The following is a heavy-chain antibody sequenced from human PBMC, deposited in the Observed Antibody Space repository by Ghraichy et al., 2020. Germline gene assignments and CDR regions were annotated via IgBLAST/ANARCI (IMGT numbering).Heavy chain of an antibody. Sequence: SETLSLTCAVYGGSFSGYYWSWIRQPPGKGLEWIGEINHSGSTNYNPSLKSRVTISVDTSKNQFSLKLSSVTAADTAVYYCARPVGYYGSGSYYRYWGQGTLVTVSS. V-gene: IGHV4-34*01. CDR2: INHSGST. CDR1: GGSFSGYY. CDR3: ARPVGYYGSGSYYRY. J-gene: IGHJ4*02. D-gene: IGHD3-10*01.